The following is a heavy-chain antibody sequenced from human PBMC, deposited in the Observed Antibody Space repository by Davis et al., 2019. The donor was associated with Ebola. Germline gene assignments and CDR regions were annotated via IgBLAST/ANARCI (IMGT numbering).Heavy chain of an antibody. CDR3: ASSIAVAVEGYFDY. CDR1: GGSFSGYY. D-gene: IGHD6-19*01. V-gene: IGHV4-34*01. J-gene: IGHJ4*02. CDR2: INHSGST. Sequence: PSETLSLTCAVYGGSFSGYYWSWIRQPPGKGLEWIGEINHSGSTNYNPSLKSRVTISVDTSKNQFSLKLSSVTAADTAVYYCASSIAVAVEGYFDYWGQGTLVTVSS.